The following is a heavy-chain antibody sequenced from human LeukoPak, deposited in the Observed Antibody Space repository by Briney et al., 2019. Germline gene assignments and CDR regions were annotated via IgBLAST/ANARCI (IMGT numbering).Heavy chain of an antibody. J-gene: IGHJ4*02. CDR2: ISSNGGST. CDR3: ARRVDDFWSGYYDY. Sequence: GGSLRLSCAASGFTFSSYAMHWVRQAPEKGLEYVSAISSNGGSTYYANSVKGRFTISRDNSKNTLYLQMGSLRAEDMAVYYCARRVDDFWSGYYDYWGQGTLVTVSS. V-gene: IGHV3-64*01. D-gene: IGHD3-3*01. CDR1: GFTFSSYA.